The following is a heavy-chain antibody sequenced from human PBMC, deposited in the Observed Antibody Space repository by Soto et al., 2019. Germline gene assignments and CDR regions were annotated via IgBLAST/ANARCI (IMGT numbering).Heavy chain of an antibody. CDR3: ARDSQIIAAAGTWFDP. CDR1: GYTFTSYG. V-gene: IGHV1-18*01. J-gene: IGHJ5*02. CDR2: ISAYNGNT. Sequence: RASVKVSCKASGYTFTSYGISWVRQAPGQGLEWMGWISAYNGNTNYAQKLQGRVTMTTDTSTSTAYMELRSLRSDDTAVYYCARDSQIIAAAGTWFDPWGQGTLVTVSS. D-gene: IGHD6-13*01.